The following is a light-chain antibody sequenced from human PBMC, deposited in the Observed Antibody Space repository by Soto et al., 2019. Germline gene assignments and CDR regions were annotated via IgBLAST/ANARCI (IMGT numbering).Light chain of an antibody. CDR3: QQYDNLPIT. V-gene: IGKV1-33*01. CDR1: QSISSY. J-gene: IGKJ5*01. CDR2: AAS. Sequence: DIQMTQSPSSLSASVGDRVTITCRASQSISSYLNWYQQKPGKAPKLLIRAASTLQSGVPSRFSGSGSGTDFTFTISSLQPEDFATYYCQQYDNLPITFGQGTRLEIK.